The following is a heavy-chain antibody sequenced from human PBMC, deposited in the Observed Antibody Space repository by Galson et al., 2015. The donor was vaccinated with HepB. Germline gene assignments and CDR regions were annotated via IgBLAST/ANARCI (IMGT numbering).Heavy chain of an antibody. CDR3: ARGYDFWSGTRPFDY. D-gene: IGHD3-3*01. Sequence: ETLSLTCTVSGGSISSYYWSWIRQPPGKGLEWIGYIYYSGSTNYNPSLKSRVTISVDTSKNQFSLKLSSATAADTAVYYCARGYDFWSGTRPFDYWGQGTLVTVSS. V-gene: IGHV4-59*08. CDR1: GGSISSYY. J-gene: IGHJ4*02. CDR2: IYYSGST.